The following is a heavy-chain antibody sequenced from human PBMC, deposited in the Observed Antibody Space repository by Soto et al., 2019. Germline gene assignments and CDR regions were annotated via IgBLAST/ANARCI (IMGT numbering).Heavy chain of an antibody. D-gene: IGHD3-22*01. Sequence: SVKVSCKASGGTFSTYTITWVRQAPGQGLEWMGRIIPIIGIINYAQKFQGRVTITANKFTGTAYMELTRLRSDDTAVYYCAGDPDSHYNDSHASSYPWGQGTLVTVSS. V-gene: IGHV1-69*02. CDR1: GGTFSTYT. CDR2: IIPIIGII. CDR3: AGDPDSHYNDSHASSYP. J-gene: IGHJ5*02.